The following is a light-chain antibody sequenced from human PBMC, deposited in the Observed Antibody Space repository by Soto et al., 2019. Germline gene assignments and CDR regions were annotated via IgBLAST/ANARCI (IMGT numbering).Light chain of an antibody. J-gene: IGKJ4*01. V-gene: IGKV3-15*01. CDR3: QQRSNWPT. CDR2: GAS. CDR1: QSVSSN. Sequence: EIVMTQSPATLSVSPGERATLSCRASQSVSSNLAWYQQKPGQAPRLLMYGASTSAADIPARFSGSGSGTDFTLTISSLEPEDFAVYYCQQRSNWPTFGGGTKVDIK.